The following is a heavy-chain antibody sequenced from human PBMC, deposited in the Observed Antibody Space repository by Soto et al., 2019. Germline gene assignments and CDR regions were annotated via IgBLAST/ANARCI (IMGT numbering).Heavy chain of an antibody. CDR2: IWYDGSNK. CDR1: GFTFSSYG. V-gene: IGHV3-33*01. Sequence: PGGSLRLSCAASGFTFSSYGMHWVRQAPGKGLEWVAVIWYDGSNKYYADSVKGRFTISRDNSKNTLYLQMNSLRAEDTAVYYCAREGKYSSSWPHYWGQGTLVTVSS. J-gene: IGHJ4*02. CDR3: AREGKYSSSWPHY. D-gene: IGHD6-13*01.